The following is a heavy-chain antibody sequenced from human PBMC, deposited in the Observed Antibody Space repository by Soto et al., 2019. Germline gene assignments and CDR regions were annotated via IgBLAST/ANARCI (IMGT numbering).Heavy chain of an antibody. D-gene: IGHD3-3*01. CDR3: ARTYYDFWSGYYMGAFVI. V-gene: IGHV4-34*01. CDR2: INHSGST. Sequence: PSETLSLTCAVYGGSFSGYYWSWIRQPPGKGLEWIGEINHSGSTNYNPSLKSRVTISVDTSKNQFSLKLSSVTAADTAVYYCARTYYDFWSGYYMGAFVIGGKGKRFT. CDR1: GGSFSGYY. J-gene: IGHJ3*02.